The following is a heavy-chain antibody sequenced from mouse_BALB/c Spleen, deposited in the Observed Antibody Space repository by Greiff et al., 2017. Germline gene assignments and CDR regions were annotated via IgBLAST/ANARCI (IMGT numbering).Heavy chain of an antibody. CDR2: IWAGGST. Sequence: VQGVESGPGLVAPSQSLSITCTVSGFSLTSYGVHWVRQPPGKGLEWLGVIWAGGSTNYNSALMSRLSISKDNSKSQVFLKMNSLQTDDTAMYYCASPLTTATDWFAYWGQGTLVTVSA. V-gene: IGHV2-9*02. CDR1: GFSLTSYG. CDR3: ASPLTTATDWFAY. D-gene: IGHD1-2*01. J-gene: IGHJ3*01.